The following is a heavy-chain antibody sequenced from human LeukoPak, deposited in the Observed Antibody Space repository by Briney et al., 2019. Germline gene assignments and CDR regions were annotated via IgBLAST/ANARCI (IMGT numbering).Heavy chain of an antibody. CDR3: ATDSFSYGHDDAFDI. CDR2: INQDGSGK. CDR1: GFTFSNYW. V-gene: IGHV3-7*04. D-gene: IGHD5-18*01. J-gene: IGHJ3*02. Sequence: GGSLRLSCAASGFTFSNYWMSWVRQAPGKGLEWVANINQDGSGKYYVDSVKGRFAISRDNANNSLYLQMNGLRAEDTAVYYCATDSFSYGHDDAFDIWGQGTVVTVSS.